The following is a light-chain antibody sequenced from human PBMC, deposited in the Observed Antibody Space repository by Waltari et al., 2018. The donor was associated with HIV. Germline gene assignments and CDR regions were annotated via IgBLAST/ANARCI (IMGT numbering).Light chain of an antibody. Sequence: EIVLTQSPATLSLCPGERATLSCRASQTINNYLAWFQQKPGQPPRLVIYGASDSATGIPARLSCSGSGTDFTLSISSLDPEDFAVYYCQQRCDLPPFTFGGGTKLEIK. V-gene: IGKV3-11*01. J-gene: IGKJ4*01. CDR2: GAS. CDR3: QQRCDLPPFT. CDR1: QTINNY.